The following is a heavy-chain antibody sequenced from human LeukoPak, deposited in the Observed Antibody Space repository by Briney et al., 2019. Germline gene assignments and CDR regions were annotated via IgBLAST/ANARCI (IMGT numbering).Heavy chain of an antibody. Sequence: PGGSLRLSCAASGFTFSSYSMNWVRQAPGKGLEWVSHINSDGSITDYADSVKGRFTISRDNARNTLSLQMDSLRVEDTAVYYCARNPTGDYDYWGQGALVTVSS. CDR2: INSDGSIT. V-gene: IGHV3-74*01. D-gene: IGHD2-8*02. J-gene: IGHJ4*02. CDR1: GFTFSSYS. CDR3: ARNPTGDYDY.